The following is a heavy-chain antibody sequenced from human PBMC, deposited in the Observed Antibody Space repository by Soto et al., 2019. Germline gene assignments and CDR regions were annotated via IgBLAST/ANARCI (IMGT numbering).Heavy chain of an antibody. CDR1: GGSFSGYY. V-gene: IGHV4-34*01. Sequence: QVQLQQWGAGLLKPSETLSLTCAVYGGSFSGYYWSWIRQPPGKGLEWIGEINHSGSTNYNPSLKCRVTISVDTSKNQFSLKRSSVTAADTAVYYCARGIVGATKAYYFDYWGQGTLVTVSS. CDR2: INHSGST. D-gene: IGHD1-26*01. J-gene: IGHJ4*02. CDR3: ARGIVGATKAYYFDY.